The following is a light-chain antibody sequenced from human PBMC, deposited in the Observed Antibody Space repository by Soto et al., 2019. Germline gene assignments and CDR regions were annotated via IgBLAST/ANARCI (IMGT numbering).Light chain of an antibody. Sequence: EIVLTQSPGTLSLSPGERATLSCRASHSVSSSYLAWYQQKPGQAPRLLIYGASSRATGIPDRFSGSGSGTDFPPPINRLEPEDFAVYYCQQYGSSPPYTFGQGTKLEIK. CDR3: QQYGSSPPYT. V-gene: IGKV3-20*01. J-gene: IGKJ2*01. CDR2: GAS. CDR1: HSVSSSY.